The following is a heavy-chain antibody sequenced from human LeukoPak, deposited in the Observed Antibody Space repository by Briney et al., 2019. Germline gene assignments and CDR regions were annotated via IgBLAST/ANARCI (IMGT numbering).Heavy chain of an antibody. Sequence: PSETLSLTCTVSGGSISEYYWSWIRQPPGKGLEWIAYISYNGITNYNPSLKSRVTISVDTSKNQFSLKLSSVTAADTAVYYCARHISGDYDYWGQGTLVTASS. V-gene: IGHV4-59*08. CDR3: ARHISGDYDY. CDR2: ISYNGIT. CDR1: GGSISEYY. J-gene: IGHJ4*02.